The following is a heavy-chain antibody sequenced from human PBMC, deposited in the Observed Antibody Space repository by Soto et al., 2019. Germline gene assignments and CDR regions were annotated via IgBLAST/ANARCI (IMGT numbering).Heavy chain of an antibody. Sequence: VQLQESGPGLVKPSETLSLTCTVSGGSVSSGSYYWSWIRQPPGKGLEWIGYIYYSGSTNYNPSLKSRVTISVDTSKNQFSLKLSSVTAADTAVYYCARGAVRYFDWLGWFDPWGQGTLVTVSS. V-gene: IGHV4-61*01. CDR2: IYYSGST. J-gene: IGHJ5*02. CDR3: ARGAVRYFDWLGWFDP. CDR1: GGSVSSGSYY. D-gene: IGHD3-9*01.